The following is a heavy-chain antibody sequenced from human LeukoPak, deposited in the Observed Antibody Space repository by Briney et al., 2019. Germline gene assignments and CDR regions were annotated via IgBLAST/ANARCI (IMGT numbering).Heavy chain of an antibody. J-gene: IGHJ4*02. CDR3: ARDWREWIQLWLLTY. D-gene: IGHD5-18*01. Sequence: GGSLRLSRTASGFTFSSYAMHWVRLAPGKGLEWVAVISYDGSNKYYADSVKGRFTISRDNSKNTLYLQMNSLRADDTAVYYCARDWREWIQLWLLTYWGQGTLVTVSS. V-gene: IGHV3-30*04. CDR1: GFTFSSYA. CDR2: ISYDGSNK.